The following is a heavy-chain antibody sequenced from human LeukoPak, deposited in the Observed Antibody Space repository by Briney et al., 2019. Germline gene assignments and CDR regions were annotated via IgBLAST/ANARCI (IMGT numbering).Heavy chain of an antibody. CDR3: ASRSSVAASGPG. Sequence: GGSLRLSCAASGFTFSSYWMSWVRQAPGKGLEWVANINQDGSEKYYVDSVKGRFTISRDNAKNSLYLQMSSLRAEDTALYYCASRSSVAASGPGWGQGTLVTVSS. CDR2: INQDGSEK. V-gene: IGHV3-7*01. CDR1: GFTFSSYW. J-gene: IGHJ4*02. D-gene: IGHD2-15*01.